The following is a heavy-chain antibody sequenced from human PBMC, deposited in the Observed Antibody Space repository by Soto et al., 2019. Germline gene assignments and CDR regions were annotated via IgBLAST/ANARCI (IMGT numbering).Heavy chain of an antibody. V-gene: IGHV3-30*18. J-gene: IGHJ6*02. CDR2: ISNDGTNK. CDR1: GFTFRSYG. Sequence: PGGSLRLSCAASGFTFRSYGMHWVRRAPGKGLEWLAVISNDGTNKYLADSVKGRLTLSRDNSRNTLSLEINNLRPEDTAVYYCGKDTLDCSGGDCPLYYYYGMDVWGQGTTVTVSS. D-gene: IGHD2-15*01. CDR3: GKDTLDCSGGDCPLYYYYGMDV.